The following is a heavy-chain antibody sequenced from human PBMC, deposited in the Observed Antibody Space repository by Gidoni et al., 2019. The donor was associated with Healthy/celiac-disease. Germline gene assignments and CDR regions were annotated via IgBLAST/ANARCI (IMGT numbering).Heavy chain of an antibody. V-gene: IGHV3-30-3*01. Sequence: QLQLVESGGGVVQPGRSLRLSCAAPGFTFSSYAMHWVRQAPGKGLEWVAVISYEGSNKYYADSVKGRFTISRDNSKNTLYLQMNSLRAEDTAVYYCARGEHYSSGWYDFDYWGQGTLVTVSS. D-gene: IGHD6-19*01. CDR2: ISYEGSNK. CDR3: ARGEHYSSGWYDFDY. J-gene: IGHJ4*02. CDR1: GFTFSSYA.